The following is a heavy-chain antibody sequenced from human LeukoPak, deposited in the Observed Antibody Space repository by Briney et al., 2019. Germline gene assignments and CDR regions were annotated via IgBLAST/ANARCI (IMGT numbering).Heavy chain of an antibody. CDR2: INPSGGST. CDR3: ARDGIVVVPAAMQNYYYGMDV. CDR1: GYTFTSYY. V-gene: IGHV1-46*01. Sequence: GASVKVSCKASGYTFTSYYMHWVRQAPGQGLEWMGIINPSGGSTSYAQKFQGRVTMTRDTSTSTVYMELSSLRSEDTAVYYCARDGIVVVPAAMQNYYYGMDVWGQGTTVTVSS. J-gene: IGHJ6*02. D-gene: IGHD2-2*01.